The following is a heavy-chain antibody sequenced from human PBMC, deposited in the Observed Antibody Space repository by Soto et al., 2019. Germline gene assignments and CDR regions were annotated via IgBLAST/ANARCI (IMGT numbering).Heavy chain of an antibody. CDR2: IDPSDSYT. D-gene: IGHD3-10*01. J-gene: IGHJ5*02. Sequence: VEALKISGKGSGYSFTSYWITWVRQMPGEGLEWMGRIDPSDSYTHYGPSFQGHVTISTDKSISTAYLQWNSLKASDSAMYFCARGGYYPYNWFDPWGQGTLVTVSS. CDR1: GYSFTSYW. V-gene: IGHV5-10-1*01. CDR3: ARGGYYPYNWFDP.